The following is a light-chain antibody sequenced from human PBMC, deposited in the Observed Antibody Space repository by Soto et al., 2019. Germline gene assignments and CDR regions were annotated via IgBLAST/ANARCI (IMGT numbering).Light chain of an antibody. CDR2: DAS. CDR3: QQYRSSPYT. Sequence: EIVMTQSPATLSASLGETVTLSCRASQSVRSNLAWYQQKPGQAPRLLIYDASTMATGIPARFSGSGSGTEFALTISSLQSEDFAVYYCQQYRSSPYTFGQGTKLEIK. V-gene: IGKV3-15*01. J-gene: IGKJ2*01. CDR1: QSVRSN.